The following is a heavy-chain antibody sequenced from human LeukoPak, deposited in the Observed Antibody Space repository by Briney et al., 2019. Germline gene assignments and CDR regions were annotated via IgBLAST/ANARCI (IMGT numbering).Heavy chain of an antibody. V-gene: IGHV3-53*01. J-gene: IGHJ4*02. CDR2: IYSGGST. CDR1: GFTVSSNY. D-gene: IGHD3-10*01. CDR3: AKFFLPYLAGGTGSR. Sequence: PGGSLRLSCAASGFTVSSNYMSWVRQAPGKGLEWVSVIYSGGSTYYADSVEGRFTISRDNSKNTLYLQMNSLRAEDTALYYCAKFFLPYLAGGTGSRWGQGTLVTVSS.